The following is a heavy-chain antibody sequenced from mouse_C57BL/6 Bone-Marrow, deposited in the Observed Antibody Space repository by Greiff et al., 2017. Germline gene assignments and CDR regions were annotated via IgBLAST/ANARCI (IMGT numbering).Heavy chain of an antibody. D-gene: IGHD1-1*01. CDR2: LDPETGGT. V-gene: IGHV1-15*01. J-gene: IGHJ3*01. Sequence: VQLQQSGAELVRPGASVTLSCKASGYTFTDYEMHWVKQTPVHGLEWIGALDPETGGTAYNQKFKGKAILTADKSSSTAYMELRSLTSEDSAVYYCTRALYYYGSSAWFAYWGQGTLVTVSA. CDR3: TRALYYYGSSAWFAY. CDR1: GYTFTDYE.